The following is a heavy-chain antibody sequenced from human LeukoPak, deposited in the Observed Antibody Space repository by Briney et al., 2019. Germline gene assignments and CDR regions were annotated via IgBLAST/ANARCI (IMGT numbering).Heavy chain of an antibody. Sequence: SQTPSLTCAVSGGSINSGDYSWSWIRQPPGKGLEWIGYIYQSATTYYNPSLKSRVTTSVDRSKNQFSLKVSSVTAADTAVYYCARGVDHDSRGTIFDTWGQGTLVTVSS. CDR2: IYQSATT. J-gene: IGHJ5*02. V-gene: IGHV4-30-2*01. CDR3: ARGVDHDSRGTIFDT. D-gene: IGHD3-22*01. CDR1: GGSINSGDYS.